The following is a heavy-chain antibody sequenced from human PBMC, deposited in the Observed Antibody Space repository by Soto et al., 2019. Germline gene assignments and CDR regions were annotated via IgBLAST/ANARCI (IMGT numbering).Heavy chain of an antibody. J-gene: IGHJ4*02. V-gene: IGHV4-4*07. CDR1: GGSNSLYY. CDR3: AVDYGGNCFDY. Sequence: PSETLSLTCTVSGGSNSLYYWSWLRQPAGKGLEWSGRIFTSESTNYNPSLRSRVTMSADTSKNQFSLKLRSVTAADTAVYYCAVDYGGNCFDYWGQGIRVTVSS. CDR2: IFTSEST. D-gene: IGHD2-21*01.